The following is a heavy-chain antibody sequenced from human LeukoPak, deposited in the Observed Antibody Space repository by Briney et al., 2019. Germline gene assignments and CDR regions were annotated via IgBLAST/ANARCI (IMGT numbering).Heavy chain of an antibody. CDR2: IKEDGSDK. Sequence: GGSLRLSCAASGFTFTNFWMTWVRQAPGKGLEWVGDIKEDGSDKYYGDSVKGRFVLSRDNARNSLVLRMNSLRAEDTAVYYCVKNQVDCSSTSCYVPTAYYGMDVWGQGTTVTVSS. V-gene: IGHV3-7*03. CDR1: GFTFTNFW. D-gene: IGHD2-2*01. J-gene: IGHJ6*02. CDR3: VKNQVDCSSTSCYVPTAYYGMDV.